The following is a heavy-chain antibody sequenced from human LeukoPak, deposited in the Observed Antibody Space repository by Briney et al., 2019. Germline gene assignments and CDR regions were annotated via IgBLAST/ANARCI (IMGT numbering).Heavy chain of an antibody. Sequence: GGSLRLSCAASGFSFSKYWMSWVRQAPGKGLEWVANIDQDGSEENYADSVAGRFTISRDNAKNSLYLQINSLRPEDTAVYHCARDVGGHGDSRLDYWGQGTQVTVSS. V-gene: IGHV3-7*01. J-gene: IGHJ4*02. D-gene: IGHD4-17*01. CDR1: GFSFSKYW. CDR3: ARDVGGHGDSRLDY. CDR2: IDQDGSEE.